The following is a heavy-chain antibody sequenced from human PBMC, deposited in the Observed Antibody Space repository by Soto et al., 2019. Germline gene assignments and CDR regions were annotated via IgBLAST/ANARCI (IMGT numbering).Heavy chain of an antibody. CDR2: INPNSGAT. CDR1: GYTFTGYF. V-gene: IGHV1-2*02. J-gene: IGHJ5*02. D-gene: IGHD3-3*01. Sequence: QVQLVQSGAEVKKPGASVKVSCKASGYTFTGYFMHWVRQASGQGLDWMGWINPNSGATKYAQKFQGRVTLSRDTSVRTAYMELSGLRSDDTAVYYCARGGGTILAPLPWGQGTLVTVSS. CDR3: ARGGGTILAPLP.